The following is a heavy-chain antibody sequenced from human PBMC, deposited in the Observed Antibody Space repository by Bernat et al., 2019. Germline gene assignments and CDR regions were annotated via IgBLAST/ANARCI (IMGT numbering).Heavy chain of an antibody. CDR2: ISGSGGST. CDR3: AKLGRYYDSSGNFDY. D-gene: IGHD3-22*01. V-gene: IGHV3-23*01. CDR1: GFTFSSYA. Sequence: EVQLLESGGGLVQPGGSLRLSCAASGFTFSSYAMSWVRQAPGKGLEWVSAISGSGGSTYYADSVKGRFNISRDNSKNTLYLQMNSLRAEDTAVYYGAKLGRYYDSSGNFDYWGQGTLVTVSS. J-gene: IGHJ4*02.